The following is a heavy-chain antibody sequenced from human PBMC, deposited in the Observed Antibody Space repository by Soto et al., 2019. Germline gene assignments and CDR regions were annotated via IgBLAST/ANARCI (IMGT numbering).Heavy chain of an antibody. CDR2: IYWDDDK. CDR1: GFSLSTSGVG. V-gene: IGHV2-5*02. Sequence: QITLKESGPTLVKPTQTLTLTCTFSGFSLSTSGVGVGWIRQPPGKALEWLALIYWDDDKRYSPSLKSRLTITTDTSKTLVVLTTTHMDPVDTATYYCAHRPSYCSGGSCYSGFDYWGQGTLVTVSS. J-gene: IGHJ4*02. D-gene: IGHD2-15*01. CDR3: AHRPSYCSGGSCYSGFDY.